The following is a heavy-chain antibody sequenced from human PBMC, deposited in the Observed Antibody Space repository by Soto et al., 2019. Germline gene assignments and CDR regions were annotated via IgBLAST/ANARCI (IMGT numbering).Heavy chain of an antibody. Sequence: PSETLSLTCTVSGGSISSSSYYWGWIRQPPGKGLEWIGSIYYSGSTYYNPSLKSRVTISVDTSKNQFSLKLSSVTAADTAVYYCARTGMTTVTIGWFAPWGQGTLVTVSS. D-gene: IGHD4-17*01. V-gene: IGHV4-39*01. CDR2: IYYSGST. CDR3: ARTGMTTVTIGWFAP. J-gene: IGHJ5*02. CDR1: GGSISSSSYY.